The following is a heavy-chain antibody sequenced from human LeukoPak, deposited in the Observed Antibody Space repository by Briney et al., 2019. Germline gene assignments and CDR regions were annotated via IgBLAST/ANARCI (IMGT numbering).Heavy chain of an antibody. V-gene: IGHV3-21*01. CDR1: GFTFSSFA. CDR3: ASWIMITFGGVNTDY. J-gene: IGHJ4*02. Sequence: GGSLRLSCAASGFTFSSFAMNWVRQAPGKGLEWVSSISTSSSYIYYADSVKGRFTISRHNAKNSLYLQMNSLRAEDTAVYYCASWIMITFGGVNTDYWGQGTLVTVSS. D-gene: IGHD3-16*01. CDR2: ISTSSSYI.